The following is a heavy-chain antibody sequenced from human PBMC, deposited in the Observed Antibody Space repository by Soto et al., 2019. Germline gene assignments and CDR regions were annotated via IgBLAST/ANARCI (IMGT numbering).Heavy chain of an antibody. D-gene: IGHD2-2*01. Sequence: ASVKVSCKASGYTFTSYGISWVRQAPGQGLEWMGWISAYNGNTNYAQKLQGRVTMTTDTSTSTAYMELRSLRSDDTAVYYCAREGAVVPAAPYGLDYWGQGTLVTVS. V-gene: IGHV1-18*04. CDR1: GYTFTSYG. J-gene: IGHJ4*02. CDR2: ISAYNGNT. CDR3: AREGAVVPAAPYGLDY.